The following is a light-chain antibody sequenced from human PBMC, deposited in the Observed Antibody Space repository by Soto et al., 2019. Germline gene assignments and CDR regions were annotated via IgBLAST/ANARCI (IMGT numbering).Light chain of an antibody. V-gene: IGKV3-20*01. CDR2: GAS. Sequence: VLTQSPGTLSLSPGESATLSCRASQTVSITYLTWYQQKPGQAPRLLIFGASKRATGIPDRLSGSGSGTDFTLTISSLQSEDFAVYYCQQYNNWPLTFGGGTKVDI. J-gene: IGKJ4*01. CDR3: QQYNNWPLT. CDR1: QTVSITY.